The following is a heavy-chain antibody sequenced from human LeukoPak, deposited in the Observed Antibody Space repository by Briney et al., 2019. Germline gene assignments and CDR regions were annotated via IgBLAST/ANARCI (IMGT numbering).Heavy chain of an antibody. V-gene: IGHV3-33*01. Sequence: GRSLRLSCAASGFTFSSYVMHWVRQAPGKGLEWVALIWSDGSNKYYADSVKGRFTISRDNSENTLYLQMNSLRAKDTAVYYCARDPGYSYGNPVDYWGRGTLVTVSS. D-gene: IGHD5-18*01. CDR1: GFTFSSYV. CDR2: IWSDGSNK. J-gene: IGHJ4*02. CDR3: ARDPGYSYGNPVDY.